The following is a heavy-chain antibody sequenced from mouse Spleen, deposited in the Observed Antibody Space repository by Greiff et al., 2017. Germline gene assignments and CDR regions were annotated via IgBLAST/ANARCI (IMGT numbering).Heavy chain of an antibody. CDR3: TYYRYDGGYFDV. D-gene: IGHD2-14*01. J-gene: IGHJ1*01. CDR2: IDPETGGT. Sequence: QVQLQQSGAELVRPGASVTLSCKASGYTFTDYEMHWVKQTPVHGLEWIGAIDPETGGTAYNQKFKGKAILTADKSSSTAYMELRSLTSEDSAVYYLTYYRYDGGYFDVWGAGTTVTVSS. CDR1: GYTFTDYE. V-gene: IGHV1-15*01.